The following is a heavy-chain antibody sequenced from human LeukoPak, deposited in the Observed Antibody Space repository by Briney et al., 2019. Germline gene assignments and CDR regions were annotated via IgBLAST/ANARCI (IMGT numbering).Heavy chain of an antibody. J-gene: IGHJ4*02. D-gene: IGHD3-22*01. CDR1: GFTFSSYW. V-gene: IGHV3-74*01. CDR3: AKDLYHRSGYYGYFDY. CDR2: INSDGSRT. Sequence: GGSLRLSCAASGFTFSSYWMHWVRQAPGKGLVWVSRINSDGSRTSYADSVKGRFTISRDNSKNTLYLQMNSLRAEDTAVYYCAKDLYHRSGYYGYFDYWGQGTLVAVSS.